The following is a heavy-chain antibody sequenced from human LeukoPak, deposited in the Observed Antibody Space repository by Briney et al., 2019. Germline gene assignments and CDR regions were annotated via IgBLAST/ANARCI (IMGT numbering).Heavy chain of an antibody. CDR1: GGSISSGGYS. J-gene: IGHJ5*02. Sequence: SETLSLTCAVSGGSISSGGYSWSWIRQPPGKGLEWIGYIYHSGSTYYNPSLKSRVTISVDTSKNQFSLKLSSVTAADTAVYYCARESERAAAGILDWFDPWGQGTLVTVSS. D-gene: IGHD6-13*01. V-gene: IGHV4-30-2*01. CDR2: IYHSGST. CDR3: ARESERAAAGILDWFDP.